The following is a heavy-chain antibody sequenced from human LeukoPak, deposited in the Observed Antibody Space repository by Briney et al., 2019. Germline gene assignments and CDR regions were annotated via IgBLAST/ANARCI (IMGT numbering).Heavy chain of an antibody. CDR3: GAKTGMEGDYFDY. CDR1: GGSISSGSYY. J-gene: IGHJ4*02. CDR2: IYTSGST. Sequence: SQTLSLTCTVSGGSISSGSYYWSWIRQPAGKGLEWIGRIYTSGSTNYNPSLKSRVTISVDTSKNQFSLKLSSVTAADTAVIYWGAKTGMEGDYFDYWGQGTLVTVSS. V-gene: IGHV4-61*02. D-gene: IGHD3-10*01.